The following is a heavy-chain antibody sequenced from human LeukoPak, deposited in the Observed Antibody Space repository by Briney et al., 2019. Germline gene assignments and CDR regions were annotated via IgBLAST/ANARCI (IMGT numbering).Heavy chain of an antibody. V-gene: IGHV3-64D*09. CDR1: GFTFSSYA. J-gene: IGHJ4*02. CDR2: ISSNGGST. D-gene: IGHD4-17*01. Sequence: GGSLRLSCSASGFTFSSYAMHWARQAPGKGLEYVSAISSNGGSTYYADSVKGRFTISRDNSKNTLYLQMSSLRVEDTAVYYCVKDFRRDYVIDCWGQGTLVTVSS. CDR3: VKDFRRDYVIDC.